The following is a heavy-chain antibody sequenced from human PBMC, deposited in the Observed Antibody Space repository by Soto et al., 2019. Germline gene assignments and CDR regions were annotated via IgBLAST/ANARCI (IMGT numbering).Heavy chain of an antibody. Sequence: GASVKVSCKASGYTFTSYGISWVRQAPGQGLEWMGWISAYNGNTNYAQKLQGRVTMTTDTSTSTAYMELRSLRSDDTAVYYCAIVHSVYCSSTSCYGPFDPWGQGTLVTVSS. J-gene: IGHJ5*02. V-gene: IGHV1-18*01. D-gene: IGHD2-2*01. CDR1: GYTFTSYG. CDR2: ISAYNGNT. CDR3: AIVHSVYCSSTSCYGPFDP.